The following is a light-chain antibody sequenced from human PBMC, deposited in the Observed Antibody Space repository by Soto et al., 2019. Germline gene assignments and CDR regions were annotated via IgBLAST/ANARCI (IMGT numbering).Light chain of an antibody. J-gene: IGLJ2*01. V-gene: IGLV4-69*01. CDR1: SGHSSYA. Sequence: QPVLTQSPSASASLGASVKLTCTLSSGHSSYAIAWHQQQPEKGPRYLMKLNSDGSHSKGDGSPDRLSGSSSGAERYLTISSLQSEDGADYLCQTWGTGIGVFGVGTKLPVL. CDR2: LNSDGSH. CDR3: QTWGTGIGV.